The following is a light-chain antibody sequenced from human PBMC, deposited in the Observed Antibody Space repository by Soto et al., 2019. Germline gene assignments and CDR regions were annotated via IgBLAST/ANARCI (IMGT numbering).Light chain of an antibody. CDR1: SSDVGGYNY. CDR2: DVS. V-gene: IGLV2-14*01. CDR3: SSYTSSNTVA. J-gene: IGLJ2*01. Sequence: QSALTQPASVSGSPGQSITISCTGTSSDVGGYNYVSWYQQHPGKAPKLMIYDVSDRPSGVSNRFSGSKSGNTASLTISGLQAEDETDYYCSSYTSSNTVAFGGGTKLTVL.